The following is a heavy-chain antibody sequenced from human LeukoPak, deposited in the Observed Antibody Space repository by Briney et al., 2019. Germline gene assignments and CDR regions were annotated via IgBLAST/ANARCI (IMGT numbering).Heavy chain of an antibody. V-gene: IGHV3-30*04. D-gene: IGHD6-13*01. CDR2: ISHDGSNK. CDR1: GFTFSSYP. CDR3: ARDGVVGSSSWFCIFDY. J-gene: IGHJ4*02. Sequence: PGRSLRLSCAASGFTFSSYPIHWVRQAPGKGLEWVAVISHDGSNKYYAASVNGRFTISRDNSQNTLYLQMNSLKTEDTAVYYCARDGVVGSSSWFCIFDYWGQGTLVTVSS.